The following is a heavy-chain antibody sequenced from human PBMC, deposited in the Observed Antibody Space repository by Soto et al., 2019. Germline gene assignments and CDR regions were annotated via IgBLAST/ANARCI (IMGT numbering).Heavy chain of an antibody. D-gene: IGHD6-19*01. CDR2: IDYSGST. CDR3: ARVGRYYSGWYLDYFDY. CDR1: GGSFANYY. Sequence: SETLSLTCAVYGGSFANYYWNWIRQPPGKGLEWIGEIDYSGSTDYNPSLESRVTISVDTSKNQFSLNLSSVTAADTAIYYCARVGRYYSGWYLDYFDYWGQGTVVTVSS. J-gene: IGHJ4*02. V-gene: IGHV4-34*01.